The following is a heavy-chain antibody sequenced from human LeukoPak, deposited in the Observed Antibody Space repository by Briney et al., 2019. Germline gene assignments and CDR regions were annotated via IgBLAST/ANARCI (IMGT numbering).Heavy chain of an antibody. CDR2: INHSGST. V-gene: IGHV4-34*01. CDR3: ASTAVAGTSYLDY. Sequence: SETLSLTCAVYGGSFSGYYWSWIRQPPGKGLEWIGEINHSGSTIYNPSLKSRVTISVDTSKNQFSLKLSSVTAADTAVYYCASTAVAGTSYLDYWGQGTLVTVSS. CDR1: GGSFSGYY. D-gene: IGHD6-19*01. J-gene: IGHJ4*02.